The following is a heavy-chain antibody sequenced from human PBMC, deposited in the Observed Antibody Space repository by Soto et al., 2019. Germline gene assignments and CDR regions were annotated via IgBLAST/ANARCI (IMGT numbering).Heavy chain of an antibody. Sequence: EVQLAESGGGLAQPGGSLRLSCAASGFTLSGYAMDWVRQAPGKGPEYVSGISSNGVGTYYANSVQGRFTISRDNSKNSVYLQLGSLRPEDMAVYDCAGRARPDFYSRGVWGKGNTVTVSS. CDR2: ISSNGVGT. D-gene: IGHD6-6*01. CDR3: AGRARPDFYSRGV. CDR1: GFTLSGYA. J-gene: IGHJ6*03. V-gene: IGHV3-64*01.